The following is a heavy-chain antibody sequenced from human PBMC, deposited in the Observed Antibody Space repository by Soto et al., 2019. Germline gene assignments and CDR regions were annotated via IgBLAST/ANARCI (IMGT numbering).Heavy chain of an antibody. CDR1: GYTFTSYG. Sequence: ASVKVSCKASGYTFTSYGISWVRQAPGQGLEWMGWISAYNGNTNYAQKLQGRVTMTTDTFTSTAYMELRSLRSDDTAVYYCARVGGTGYFDWLLSHGMDVWGQGTTVTVSS. D-gene: IGHD3-9*01. CDR2: ISAYNGNT. V-gene: IGHV1-18*01. J-gene: IGHJ6*02. CDR3: ARVGGTGYFDWLLSHGMDV.